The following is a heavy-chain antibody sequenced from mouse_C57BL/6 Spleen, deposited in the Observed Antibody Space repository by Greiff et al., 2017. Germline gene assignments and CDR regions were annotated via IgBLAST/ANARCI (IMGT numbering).Heavy chain of an antibody. Sequence: QVQLQQSGAELARPGASVKLSCKASGYTFTSYGISWVKQRTGQGLEWIGEIYPRSGNTYYNEKFKGKATLTADKSSSTAYMELRSLTSEDSAVYFCGRSLYGSSRYYFDYWGQGTTLTVSS. CDR2: IYPRSGNT. CDR3: GRSLYGSSRYYFDY. CDR1: GYTFTSYG. D-gene: IGHD1-1*01. V-gene: IGHV1-81*01. J-gene: IGHJ2*01.